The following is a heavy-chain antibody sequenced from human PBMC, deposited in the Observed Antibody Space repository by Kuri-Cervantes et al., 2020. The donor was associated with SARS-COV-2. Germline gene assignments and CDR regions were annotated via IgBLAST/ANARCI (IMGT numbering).Heavy chain of an antibody. Sequence: AAVKVPCKASRYSFNGYYMLWVRQAPGQGLEWMGWINPNSGGTNYAQKFQGWVTMTRDTSISSVYMELSRLRSDDTAVYYCARSTPLRLLVVISQGGAFDIWGQGTMVTVSS. CDR3: ARSTPLRLLVVISQGGAFDI. CDR2: INPNSGGT. D-gene: IGHD3-22*01. J-gene: IGHJ3*02. V-gene: IGHV1-2*04. CDR1: RYSFNGYY.